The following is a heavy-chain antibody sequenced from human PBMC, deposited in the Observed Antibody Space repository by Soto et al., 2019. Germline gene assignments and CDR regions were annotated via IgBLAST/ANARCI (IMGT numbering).Heavy chain of an antibody. CDR1: GYTFTSYY. J-gene: IGHJ4*02. V-gene: IGHV1-46*01. CDR2: INPSGGST. D-gene: IGHD6-13*01. CDR3: AGNPSGYSSSWAFDY. Sequence: ASVKVSCKASGYTFTSYYMHWVRQAPGQGLEWMGIINPSGGSTSYAQKFQGRVTMTRDTSTSTVYMELSSLRSEDTAVYYCAGNPSGYSSSWAFDYWGQGTLVTVSS.